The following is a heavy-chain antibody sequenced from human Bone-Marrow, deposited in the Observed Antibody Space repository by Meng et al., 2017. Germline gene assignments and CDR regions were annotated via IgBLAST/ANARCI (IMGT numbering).Heavy chain of an antibody. J-gene: IGHJ4*01. CDR1: GFTFSSYA. D-gene: IGHD4-17*01. Sequence: GESLKISCAASGFTFSSYAMHWVRQAPGKGLEWVAVISYDGSNKYYADSVKGRFTISRDNSKNTLYLQMNSLRAEDTAVYYCASGQYGDVADHFDYWGHGTRVTVSS. CDR2: ISYDGSNK. V-gene: IGHV3-30*01. CDR3: ASGQYGDVADHFDY.